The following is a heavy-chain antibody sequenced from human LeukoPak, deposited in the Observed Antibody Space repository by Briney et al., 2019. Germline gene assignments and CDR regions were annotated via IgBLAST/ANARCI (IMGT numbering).Heavy chain of an antibody. CDR1: GFTFSSYG. J-gene: IGHJ4*02. CDR3: ARDTADWFDY. Sequence: GGSLRLSCAASGFTFSSYGMHWVRQAPGKGLEWVAVISYDGSNKYYADSVKGRFTISRDNSKNTLYLQMNSLRAEDTAVYYCARDTADWFDYWGQGTLVTVSS. D-gene: IGHD3/OR15-3a*01. V-gene: IGHV3-30*03. CDR2: ISYDGSNK.